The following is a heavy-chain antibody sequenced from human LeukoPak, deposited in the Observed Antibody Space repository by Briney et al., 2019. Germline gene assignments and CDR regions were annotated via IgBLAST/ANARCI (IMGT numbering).Heavy chain of an antibody. CDR3: ARLEATAWFDP. J-gene: IGHJ5*02. V-gene: IGHV4-39*07. Sequence: PSETLSLTCTVSGDSITSSSYYWGWIRQPPGKGLEWIGTMYYTGTIYYNPSLKSRVTISVDTSKNQFSLKLSSVTAADTAVYYCARLEATAWFDPWGQGTLVTVSS. D-gene: IGHD5-18*01. CDR2: MYYTGTI. CDR1: GDSITSSSYY.